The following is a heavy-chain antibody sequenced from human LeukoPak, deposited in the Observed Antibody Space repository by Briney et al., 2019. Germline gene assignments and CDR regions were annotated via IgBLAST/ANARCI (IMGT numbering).Heavy chain of an antibody. D-gene: IGHD6-19*01. Sequence: GASVKVSCKASGYTFTGYYMHWVRQAPGQGLEWMGRINPNSGGTNFAQKFQGRVTMTRDTSISTAYMELSRLTSDDTAVYYCARASPVRAGDYWGQGTLVTVSA. CDR1: GYTFTGYY. J-gene: IGHJ4*02. CDR2: INPNSGGT. V-gene: IGHV1-2*06. CDR3: ARASPVRAGDY.